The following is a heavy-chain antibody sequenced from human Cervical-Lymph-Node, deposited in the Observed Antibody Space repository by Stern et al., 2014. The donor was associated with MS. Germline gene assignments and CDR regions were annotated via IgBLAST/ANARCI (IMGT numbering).Heavy chain of an antibody. Sequence: QVQLGQSGGGLVKPGGSLRLSCAASGFTFSDYYMSWIRQAPGKGLEWVSYISSSGSTMYYADSVKGRFTISRDNGKNSLYLQMNSLRAEDTAVYYCARDRAYYDTSGPLGDWGQGTLVTVSS. CDR1: GFTFSDYY. V-gene: IGHV3-11*01. J-gene: IGHJ4*02. D-gene: IGHD3-22*01. CDR2: ISSSGSTM. CDR3: ARDRAYYDTSGPLGD.